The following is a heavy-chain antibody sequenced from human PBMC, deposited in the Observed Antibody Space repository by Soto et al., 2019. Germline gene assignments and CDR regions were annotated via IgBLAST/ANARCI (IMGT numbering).Heavy chain of an antibody. D-gene: IGHD3-10*01. J-gene: IGHJ4*02. V-gene: IGHV4-59*01. CDR2: IYYSGST. CDR3: ASLLTRTGDYYGSGSVKNYYFDY. CDR1: GGSISSYY. Sequence: QVQLQESGPGLVKPSETLSLTCTVSGGSISSYYWSWIRQPPGKGLEWIGYIYYSGSTNYNPSRRSLVTISVDTSKNQFSLKLSSVTAADTAVYYCASLLTRTGDYYGSGSVKNYYFDYWGQGTLVTVSS.